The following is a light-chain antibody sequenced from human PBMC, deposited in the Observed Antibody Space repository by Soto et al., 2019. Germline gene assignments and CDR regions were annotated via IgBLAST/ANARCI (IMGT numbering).Light chain of an antibody. CDR3: CSYAGTYSYV. J-gene: IGLJ1*01. CDR1: SGDVGGYNF. Sequence: QSVLTQPRSVSGSPGQSVTISCTGTSGDVGGYNFVSWYQHHPGKAPKLIIYDVYKRPSGVPDRFSASKSGNTASLTISGVQAEDEADYYCCSYAGTYSYVSGHGTEVTVL. CDR2: DVY. V-gene: IGLV2-11*01.